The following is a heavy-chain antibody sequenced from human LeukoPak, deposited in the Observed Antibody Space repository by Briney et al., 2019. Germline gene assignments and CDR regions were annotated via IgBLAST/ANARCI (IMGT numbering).Heavy chain of an antibody. J-gene: IGHJ6*03. CDR2: IIPIHGTP. D-gene: IGHD2-8*02. Sequence: ASVKVSCKASEGTFRTYAINWVRQAPGQGFEWMGGIIPIHGTPNYAQTFQSRVTITADESTSTVYMELSSLTSEDTAVYYCAKAVGYCTGAGCDGPGDYDAYYYYYMDVWGKGTTVTVSS. V-gene: IGHV1-69*13. CDR1: EGTFRTYA. CDR3: AKAVGYCTGAGCDGPGDYDAYYYYYMDV.